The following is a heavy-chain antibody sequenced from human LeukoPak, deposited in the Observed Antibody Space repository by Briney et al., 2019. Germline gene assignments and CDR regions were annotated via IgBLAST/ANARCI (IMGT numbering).Heavy chain of an antibody. CDR2: IYYIATT. CDR1: GGSLSGHY. V-gene: IGHV4-59*11. J-gene: IGHJ4*02. D-gene: IGHD3-3*01. Sequence: SETLSLTCRVSGGSLSGHYWSWIRQPPGREVEWIGYIYYIATTNYNPSLKSRVTISLDTSKNQFSLKLSSVTAADTAVYYCARGLEDYYFDSWGQGTLVTVSS. CDR3: ARGLEDYYFDS.